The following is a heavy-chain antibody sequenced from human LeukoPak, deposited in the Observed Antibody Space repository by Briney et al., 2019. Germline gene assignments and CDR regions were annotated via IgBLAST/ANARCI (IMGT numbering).Heavy chain of an antibody. CDR2: IYYSGST. V-gene: IGHV4-39*01. D-gene: IGHD4/OR15-4a*01. J-gene: IGHJ5*02. Sequence: SETLSLTCTVSGVSTSTTSEYWGWVRQTPGKGLEWIGSIYYSGSTQYNPSLQSRVTTDIDTSKNEYSLRLNSATAADTAVYYCARSSGAKFDPWGQGTLVIVSS. CDR1: GVSTSTTSEY. CDR3: ARSSGAKFDP.